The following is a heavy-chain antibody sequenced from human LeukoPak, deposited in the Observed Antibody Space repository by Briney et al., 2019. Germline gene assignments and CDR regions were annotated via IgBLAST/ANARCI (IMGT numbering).Heavy chain of an antibody. CDR3: ARAWVISRLGDAFDI. J-gene: IGHJ3*02. Sequence: ASVKVSCKASGYTFTSYDINWVRQATGQGLEWMGWVNPNTGNTGYAQKFQGRVTMTRKTSISTAYMELSSPRSEDTAVYYCARAWVISRLGDAFDIWGQGKMVTVSS. D-gene: IGHD7-27*01. CDR1: GYTFTSYD. V-gene: IGHV1-8*01. CDR2: VNPNTGNT.